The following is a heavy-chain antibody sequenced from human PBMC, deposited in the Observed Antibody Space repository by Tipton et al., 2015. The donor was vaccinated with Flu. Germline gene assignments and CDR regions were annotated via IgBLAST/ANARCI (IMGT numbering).Heavy chain of an antibody. J-gene: IGHJ4*02. CDR1: GDSISSYH. CDR2: IYTSGST. Sequence: LRLSCTVSGDSISSYHWSWIRQPAGKGLEWIGRIYTSGSTNYNPSLKSRVTMSIDMSNKQFSLKLTSVTAADTAVYYCARDVNYNGYEEGVFNYWGQGTLVTVSS. D-gene: IGHD5-12*01. CDR3: ARDVNYNGYEEGVFNY. V-gene: IGHV4-4*07.